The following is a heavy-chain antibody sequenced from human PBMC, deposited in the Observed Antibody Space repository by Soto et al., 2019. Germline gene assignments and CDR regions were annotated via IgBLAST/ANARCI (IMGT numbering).Heavy chain of an antibody. Sequence: LSLTCTVSGGRISSYYWSGIRQPAGKGLEWIGRIYTSGSTNYNPSLKSRVTISVDTSKNQFSLKLSSVTAADTAVYYCARVSDYISGYSHRPFDFSGQRTLVTGSS. V-gene: IGHV4-4*07. CDR2: IYTSGST. D-gene: IGHD3-22*01. CDR1: GGRISSYY. J-gene: IGHJ4*02. CDR3: ARVSDYISGYSHRPFDF.